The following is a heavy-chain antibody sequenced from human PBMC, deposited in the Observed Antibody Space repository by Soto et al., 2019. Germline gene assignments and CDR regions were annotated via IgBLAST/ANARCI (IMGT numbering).Heavy chain of an antibody. CDR3: ARMYSSGSGWFHP. Sequence: SETLSLTCFVSGYSITAGGYYWSWIRHHPGKGLEWIGSFYSSGSIICNPSLRSRVSISGDTSSNQFSMSLTSVTAADTARYYCARMYSSGSGWFHPWGQGTLVTVSS. CDR1: GYSITAGGYY. V-gene: IGHV4-31*03. J-gene: IGHJ5*02. CDR2: FYSSGSI. D-gene: IGHD6-19*01.